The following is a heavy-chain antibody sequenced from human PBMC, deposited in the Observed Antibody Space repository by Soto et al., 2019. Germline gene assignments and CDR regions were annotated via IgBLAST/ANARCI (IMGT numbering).Heavy chain of an antibody. CDR1: GFTFGSHG. J-gene: IGHJ6*02. V-gene: IGHV3-33*01. D-gene: IGHD3-3*01. CDR3: AREGFWSGSINHYYGMDV. Sequence: QVQLVESGGGVVQPGRSLTLSCAASGFTFGSHGMHWVRQAPGKGLEWVAVIWYDGSKDNYADSVKGRFTISRDNFKNTLYLQMSSLRTEDTAVYFCAREGFWSGSINHYYGMDVWGQGTTVAVSS. CDR2: IWYDGSKD.